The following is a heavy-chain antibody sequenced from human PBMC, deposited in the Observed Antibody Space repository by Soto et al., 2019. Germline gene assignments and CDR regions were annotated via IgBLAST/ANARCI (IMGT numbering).Heavy chain of an antibody. CDR1: GFTFTNYD. CDR3: AKDQWGYFDWLFYGMDV. V-gene: IGHV3-30*18. J-gene: IGHJ6*02. CDR2: ISYDGSNK. D-gene: IGHD3-9*01. Sequence: PGGSLRLSCAASGFTFTNYDIHWVRQAPGKGLEWVAVISYDGSNKYYADSVKGRFTISRDNSKNTLYLQMNSLRAEDTAVYYCAKDQWGYFDWLFYGMDVWGQGTTVTVSS.